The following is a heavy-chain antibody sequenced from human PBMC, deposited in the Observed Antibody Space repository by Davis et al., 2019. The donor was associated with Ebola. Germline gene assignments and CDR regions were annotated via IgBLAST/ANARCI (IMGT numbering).Heavy chain of an antibody. Sequence: SETLSLTCTVSGGSISSSSYYWGWIRQPPGKGLEWTGSIYHSGSTYYNPSLKSRVTISVDTSKNQFSLKLSSVTAADTAVYYCAGVGLYYGMDVWGQGTTVTVSS. CDR3: AGVGLYYGMDV. J-gene: IGHJ6*02. CDR1: GGSISSSSYY. D-gene: IGHD1-26*01. V-gene: IGHV4-39*01. CDR2: IYHSGST.